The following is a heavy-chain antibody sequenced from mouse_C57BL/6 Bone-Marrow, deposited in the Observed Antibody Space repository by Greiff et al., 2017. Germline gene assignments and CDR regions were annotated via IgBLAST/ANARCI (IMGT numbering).Heavy chain of an antibody. Sequence: VQLQQSGAELVRPGASVKLSCKASGYTFTDYYINWVKQRPGRGLEWSARIYPGSGNTYYNEKFKGKAQLTAEKSSLTAYMQLSSLTSEDSAVYFGARGDYGSSYWYVDVWGTGTTVTVSS. CDR1: GYTFTDYY. CDR3: ARGDYGSSYWYVDV. J-gene: IGHJ1*03. V-gene: IGHV1-76*01. CDR2: IYPGSGNT. D-gene: IGHD1-1*01.